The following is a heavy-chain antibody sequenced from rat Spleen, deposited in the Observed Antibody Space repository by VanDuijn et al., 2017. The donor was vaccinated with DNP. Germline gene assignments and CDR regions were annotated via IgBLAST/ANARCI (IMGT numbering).Heavy chain of an antibody. CDR2: IFYDGSTT. CDR3: IRWNSGHFDY. CDR1: GFTFSSFP. V-gene: IGHV5-46*01. J-gene: IGHJ2*01. Sequence: EVHLVESGGGLVQPGRAMLLSCVASGFTFSSFPMAWVRQAPTKGLEWVATIFYDGSTTYYRDSVKGQFTISRDNSKSTLYLQMNSLRSEDMATYYCIRWNSGHFDYWGQGVMVTVSS. D-gene: IGHD4-3*01.